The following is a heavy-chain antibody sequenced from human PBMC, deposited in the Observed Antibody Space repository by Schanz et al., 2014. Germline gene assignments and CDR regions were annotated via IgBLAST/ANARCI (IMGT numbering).Heavy chain of an antibody. Sequence: EVQLVESGGNLVQPGGSLRLSCGASGFTFSSNSMNWVRQAPGQGLEWLSYISGSGNTIYYADSVKGRFTISRDNAKNSLSLQMDRLRDEDTAVYYCARRYSGRYCFDYWGQGTLVAVSS. CDR2: ISGSGNTI. CDR3: ARRYSGRYCFDY. V-gene: IGHV3-48*02. CDR1: GFTFSSNS. J-gene: IGHJ4*02. D-gene: IGHD1-26*01.